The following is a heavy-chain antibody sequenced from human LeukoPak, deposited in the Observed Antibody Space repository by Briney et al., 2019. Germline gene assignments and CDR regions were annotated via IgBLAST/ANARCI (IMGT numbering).Heavy chain of an antibody. CDR1: GGSISSSSYY. J-gene: IGHJ4*02. V-gene: IGHV4-39*01. Sequence: ETLSLTCTVSGGSISSSSYYWGWVRQPPGKGLEWVGSIYYSGSTYYNPSLKSRVTISVDTSKNQFSLKLSSVTAADTAVYYCARHRKIAAPLDYWRQGTLVTVSS. CDR3: ARHRKIAAPLDY. CDR2: IYYSGST. D-gene: IGHD6-13*01.